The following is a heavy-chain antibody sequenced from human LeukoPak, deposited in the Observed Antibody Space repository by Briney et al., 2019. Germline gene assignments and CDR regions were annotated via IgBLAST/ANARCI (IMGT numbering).Heavy chain of an antibody. V-gene: IGHV3-11*04. Sequence: GGSLRLSCAASGFTFSDYYMSWIRQAPGKGLEWVSYISSSSSTIYYADSVKGRFTISRDNAKNSLYLQMNSLRAEDTAVFYCARSTTYAYFQHWGQGTLVTVSS. CDR3: ARSTTYAYFQH. J-gene: IGHJ1*01. D-gene: IGHD1-1*01. CDR1: GFTFSDYY. CDR2: ISSSSSTI.